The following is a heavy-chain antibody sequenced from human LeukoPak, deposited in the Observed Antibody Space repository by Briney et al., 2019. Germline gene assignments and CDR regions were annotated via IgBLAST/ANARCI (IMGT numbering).Heavy chain of an antibody. CDR3: ARQYDFWSGLIDY. D-gene: IGHD3-3*01. V-gene: IGHV4-59*01. Sequence: SETLSLTCTVSGGSISSYYWSWIRQPPGKGLEWIGYIYYSGSTNYNPSLKSRVTISVDTSKNQFSLKLSSVTAADTAVYYCARQYDFWSGLIDYWGQGTLVTVSS. J-gene: IGHJ4*02. CDR1: GGSISSYY. CDR2: IYYSGST.